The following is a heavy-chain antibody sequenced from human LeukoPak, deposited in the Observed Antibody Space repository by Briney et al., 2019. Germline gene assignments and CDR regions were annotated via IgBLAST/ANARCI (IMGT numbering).Heavy chain of an antibody. V-gene: IGHV1-69*04. CDR1: GGTFSSYA. D-gene: IGHD3-10*01. CDR3: ASPTHITMVRGVTKCYYGMDV. J-gene: IGHJ6*02. CDR2: IIPILGIA. Sequence: SVKVSCKASGGTFSSYAISWVRQAPGQGLEWMGRIIPILGIANYAQKFQGRVTITADKSTSTAYMELSSLRSEDTAVYYCASPTHITMVRGVTKCYYGMDVWGQGTTVTVSS.